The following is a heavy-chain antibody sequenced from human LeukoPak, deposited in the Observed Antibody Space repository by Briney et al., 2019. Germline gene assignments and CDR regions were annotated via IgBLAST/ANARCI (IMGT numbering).Heavy chain of an antibody. Sequence: GGSLRLSCAASGFTLSSYWMSWVRQAPGKGLEWVANIKQDGSEKYYVDSVKGRFTISRDNAKNSLYLQMNSLRAEDTAVYYCAKDFSRAFDIWGQGTMVTVSS. V-gene: IGHV3-7*01. CDR1: GFTLSSYW. CDR3: AKDFSRAFDI. D-gene: IGHD2/OR15-2a*01. J-gene: IGHJ3*02. CDR2: IKQDGSEK.